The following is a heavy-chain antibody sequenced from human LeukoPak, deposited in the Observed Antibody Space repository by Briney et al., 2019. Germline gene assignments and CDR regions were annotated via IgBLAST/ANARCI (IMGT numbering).Heavy chain of an antibody. CDR2: IKQDVTEK. CDR1: GFTFSSYW. D-gene: IGHD6-6*01. Sequence: PGGSLRLSCAASGFTFSSYWMSWVRQAPGKGLEWVAYIKQDVTEKYYVDSVKGRFSISRDNAKNSLYLQMNSLRAEDTAVYYCARDKGTSYLSSSDYWGQGTLVTVSS. V-gene: IGHV3-7*01. J-gene: IGHJ4*02. CDR3: ARDKGTSYLSSSDY.